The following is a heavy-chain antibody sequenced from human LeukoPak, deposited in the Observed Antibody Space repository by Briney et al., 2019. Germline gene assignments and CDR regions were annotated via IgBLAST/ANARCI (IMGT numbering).Heavy chain of an antibody. V-gene: IGHV4-34*01. CDR2: INPSGST. Sequence: SETLSLTCAVYGGSFSGYYWSWIRQPPGKGLEWIGEINPSGSTNYNPSLKSRVPISVATSKNQFSLKLSSVTAAERAVEYGAKRPDAFDIWGQGTMGTVSS. CDR3: AKRPDAFDI. CDR1: GGSFSGYY. J-gene: IGHJ3*02.